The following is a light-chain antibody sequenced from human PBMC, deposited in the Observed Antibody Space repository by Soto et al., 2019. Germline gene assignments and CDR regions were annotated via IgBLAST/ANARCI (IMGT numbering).Light chain of an antibody. J-gene: IGLJ2*01. Sequence: QSALTQPASVSGSPGQSITISCTGTSSDVGAYNYVSWYQQHPGKAPKLMIYDVSHRPSGVSNRFSGSKSGNTASLTISGLQAEDEADYYCSSYTSSSTLVVFGGWTKVTVL. CDR1: SSDVGAYNY. V-gene: IGLV2-14*03. CDR3: SSYTSSSTLVV. CDR2: DVS.